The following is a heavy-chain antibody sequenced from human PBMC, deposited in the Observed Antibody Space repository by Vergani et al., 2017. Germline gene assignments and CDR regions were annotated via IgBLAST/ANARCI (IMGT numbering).Heavy chain of an antibody. Sequence: QVQLVQSGAEVKKPGASVKVSCKASGYTFTSYYMHWVRQAPGQGLEWMGIINPSGGSTSYAQKFQGRVTMTRETDTSTVYMELSSRRSEETAVYYCARSSSSGYDRYYGMDVWGQGTRVTVSS. D-gene: IGHD6-13*01. CDR2: INPSGGST. V-gene: IGHV1-46*01. CDR1: GYTFTSYY. J-gene: IGHJ6*02. CDR3: ARSSSSGYDRYYGMDV.